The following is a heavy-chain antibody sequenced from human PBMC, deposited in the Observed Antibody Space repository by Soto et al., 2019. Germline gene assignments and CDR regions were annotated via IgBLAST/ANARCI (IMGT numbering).Heavy chain of an antibody. CDR1: GYTFTSYY. V-gene: IGHV1-46*01. CDR2: INPSGGST. Sequence: QVQLMQSGAEVKKPGASVTISCKASGYTFTSYYIHWVRQAPRQGLVWMAIINPSGGSTNYAQKFQGRVTVTRDTSTSTVNMELSSLSSADTAVYYCARDLTAADYWGQGTLVTVSS. D-gene: IGHD2-21*02. J-gene: IGHJ4*02. CDR3: ARDLTAADY.